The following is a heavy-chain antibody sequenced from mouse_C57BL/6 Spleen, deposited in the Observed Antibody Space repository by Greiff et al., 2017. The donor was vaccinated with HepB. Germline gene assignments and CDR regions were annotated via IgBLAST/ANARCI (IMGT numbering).Heavy chain of an antibody. CDR3: ARSSKWDVGDYWYFDV. V-gene: IGHV7-3*01. J-gene: IGHJ1*03. CDR1: GFTFTDYY. D-gene: IGHD4-1*01. CDR2: IRNKANGYTT. Sequence: EVQLMESGGGLVQPGGSLSLSCAASGFTFTDYYMSWVRQPPGQALEWLGFIRNKANGYTTEYSSSVKGRVTISRDTAQSILYLQMNALSAEDSDTYDCARSSKWDVGDYWYFDVWGTGTTVTVSS.